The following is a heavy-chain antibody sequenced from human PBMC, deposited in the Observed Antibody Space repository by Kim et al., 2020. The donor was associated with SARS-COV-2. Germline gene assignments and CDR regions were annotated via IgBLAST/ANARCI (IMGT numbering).Heavy chain of an antibody. J-gene: IGHJ4*02. CDR3: ARWGPIAVAANFDY. D-gene: IGHD6-19*01. V-gene: IGHV4-61*01. Sequence: SETLSLTCTVSGGSVSSGSYYWSWIRQPPGKGLEWIGYIYYSGSTNYNPSLKSRVTISVDTSKNQFSLKLSSVTAADTAVYYCARWGPIAVAANFDYWGQGTLVTVSS. CDR1: GGSVSSGSYY. CDR2: IYYSGST.